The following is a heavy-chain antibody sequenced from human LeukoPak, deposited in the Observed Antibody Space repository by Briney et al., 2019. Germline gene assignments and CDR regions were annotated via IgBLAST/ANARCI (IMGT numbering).Heavy chain of an antibody. CDR2: IIPILGIA. CDR3: ARDGVIRSGSYYVDY. V-gene: IGHV1-69*04. Sequence: SVKVSCKASGGAFSSYAISWVRQAPGQGLEWMGRIIPILGIANYAQKFQGRVTITADKSTSTAYMELSSLRSEDTAVYYCARDGVIRSGSYYVDYWGQGTLVTVSS. J-gene: IGHJ4*02. CDR1: GGAFSSYA. D-gene: IGHD1-26*01.